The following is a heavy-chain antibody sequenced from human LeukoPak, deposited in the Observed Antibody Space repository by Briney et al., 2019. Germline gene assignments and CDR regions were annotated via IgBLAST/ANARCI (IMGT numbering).Heavy chain of an antibody. J-gene: IGHJ3*02. CDR1: GYTFTNYY. D-gene: IGHD4/OR15-4a*01. CDR3: ARGRTMDGSTPPFEI. V-gene: IGHV1-2*02. CDR2: IDPNTGDT. Sequence: ASEKVSCKASGYTFTNYYMHWVRQAPAQGLELMGRIDPNTGDTTYSQNIQGRATMTRDTSINTAYMEFTSLGSDDTAVYYCARGRTMDGSTPPFEIWGQGTMVTVSS.